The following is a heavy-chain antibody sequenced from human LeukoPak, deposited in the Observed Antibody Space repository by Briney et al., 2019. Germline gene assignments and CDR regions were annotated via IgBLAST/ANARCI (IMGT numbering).Heavy chain of an antibody. CDR2: IIPILGIA. CDR1: VGTFSSYA. J-gene: IGHJ5*02. V-gene: IGHV1-69*04. Sequence: SVKVSCKASVGTFSSYAISWVRQAPGQGLEWMGRIIPILGIANYAQKFQGRVTITADKSTSTAYMELSSLRSEDTAVYYCAPGVERRHWFDPWGQGTLVTVSS. CDR3: APGVERRHWFDP. D-gene: IGHD1-1*01.